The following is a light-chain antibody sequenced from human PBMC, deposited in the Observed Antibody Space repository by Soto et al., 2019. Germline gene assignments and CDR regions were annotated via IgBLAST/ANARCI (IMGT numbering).Light chain of an antibody. CDR3: QQYHTYSWP. V-gene: IGKV1-27*01. CDR2: SAS. CDR1: RGIGNA. J-gene: IGKJ1*01. Sequence: DIQMTQSTSSLSASVGDRVTITCRPSRGIGNALAWYQQKPGTVPKLLIHSASTLQSGVPSRFSGSGSGTDFTLTISSLQPEDVASYYCQQYHTYSWPFAQGTK.